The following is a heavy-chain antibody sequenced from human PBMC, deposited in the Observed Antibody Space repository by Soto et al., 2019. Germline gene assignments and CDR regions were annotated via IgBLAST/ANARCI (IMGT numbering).Heavy chain of an antibody. CDR1: GFTFSSYA. CDR2: ISGSGGST. J-gene: IGHJ3*01. CDR3: ARGPRHGAFDL. V-gene: IGHV3-23*01. Sequence: PGGSLRLSCAASGFTFSSYAMSWVRQAPGKGLEWVSAISGSGGSTYWADSVRGRFTSARDMAKNTVYLQMNSLRPDDTAIYNCARGPRHGAFDLWGQGTMVTVSS.